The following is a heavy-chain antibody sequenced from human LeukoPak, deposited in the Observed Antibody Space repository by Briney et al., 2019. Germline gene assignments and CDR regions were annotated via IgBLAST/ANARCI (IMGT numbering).Heavy chain of an antibody. J-gene: IGHJ4*02. CDR1: GYTFTGYY. CDR2: INPNSGGT. V-gene: IGHV1-2*02. CDR3: ARIVATSNY. Sequence: ASVKVTCKASGYTFTGYYVHWVRQAPGQGLEWMGWINPNSGGTNYAQKFQGRVTMTRDTSISTAYMELSRLRSDDTAVYYCARIVATSNYWGQGTLVTVSS. D-gene: IGHD5-12*01.